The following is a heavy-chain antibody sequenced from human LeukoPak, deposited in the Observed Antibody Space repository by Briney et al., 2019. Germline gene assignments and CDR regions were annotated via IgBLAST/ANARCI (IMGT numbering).Heavy chain of an antibody. D-gene: IGHD5-18*01. Sequence: GESLKISCKASRYSFTSYWIGWVRQMPGKGLEWMGIIDPSDSETRNTPSFQGQVTISVDKSLTTADLQWNGLKASDTARYYCARQTAMGRSGDYWGQGTLVTVSS. V-gene: IGHV5-51*01. J-gene: IGHJ4*02. CDR3: ARQTAMGRSGDY. CDR1: RYSFTSYW. CDR2: IDPSDSET.